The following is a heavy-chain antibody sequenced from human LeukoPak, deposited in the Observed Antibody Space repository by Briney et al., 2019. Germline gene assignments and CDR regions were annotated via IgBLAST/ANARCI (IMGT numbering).Heavy chain of an antibody. J-gene: IGHJ6*03. CDR3: ARGVNYYYYMDV. D-gene: IGHD4-11*01. CDR2: ISDGGSNT. Sequence: GGSLRLSCSASGFTFSDHGLHWVRQAPGKGLECVAIISDGGSNTYYGDSVRGRFTVSRDNSKNTLYLQMTSLRVDDTAVYYCARGVNYYYYMDVWGKGTAVTVS. CDR1: GFTFSDHG. V-gene: IGHV3-30*01.